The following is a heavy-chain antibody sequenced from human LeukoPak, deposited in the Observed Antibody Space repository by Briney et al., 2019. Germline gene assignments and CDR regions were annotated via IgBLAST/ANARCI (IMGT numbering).Heavy chain of an antibody. V-gene: IGHV3-7*01. Sequence: GGSLRLSCEGSGFAFSNYWMSWVRQAPGKGLEWVANIQQHGSETYYGDSVKGRFTISRDNAKNSLYLQMNSLRAEDTAVYYCATYSSSNGREFQYWGQGTLVTVSS. CDR1: GFAFSNYW. CDR3: ATYSSSNGREFQY. CDR2: IQQHGSET. D-gene: IGHD2-2*01. J-gene: IGHJ1*01.